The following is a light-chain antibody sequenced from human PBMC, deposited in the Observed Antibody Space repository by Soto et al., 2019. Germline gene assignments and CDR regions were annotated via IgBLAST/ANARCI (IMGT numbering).Light chain of an antibody. J-gene: IGKJ5*01. CDR3: QQSYGTPIT. V-gene: IGKV1-39*01. Sequence: DIHMTDSPSSLSASVLDRVSITSRAIQSISMYLNWYQQKPGKAPNLLIYVASSLQSEVPSRFSGSGSGTDFTLTITSLQPEDFATYYCQQSYGTPITFGQGTRLEIK. CDR2: VAS. CDR1: QSISMY.